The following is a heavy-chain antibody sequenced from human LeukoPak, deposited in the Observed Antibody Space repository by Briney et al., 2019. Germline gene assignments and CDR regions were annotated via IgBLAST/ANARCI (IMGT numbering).Heavy chain of an antibody. J-gene: IGHJ4*02. Sequence: PGGSLRLSCAASGFTFSSYWMSWVRQAPGKGLEWVANIKQDGSEKYYVDSVKGRFTISRDNAKNSLYLQVNSLRAEDTAVYYCAREYCSSTSCYYFDYWGQGTLVTVSS. CDR2: IKQDGSEK. CDR1: GFTFSSYW. D-gene: IGHD2-2*01. V-gene: IGHV3-7*01. CDR3: AREYCSSTSCYYFDY.